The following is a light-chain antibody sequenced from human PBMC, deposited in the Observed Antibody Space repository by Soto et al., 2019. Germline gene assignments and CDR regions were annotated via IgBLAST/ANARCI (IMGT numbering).Light chain of an antibody. CDR2: DVS. J-gene: IGLJ1*01. CDR3: SSYTRINTRV. V-gene: IGLV2-14*01. Sequence: QSALTQPASVSGSRGQSITISCTGTSSDVGGYNYASWYQHHPGKAPKLIIYDVSNRPSGVPNRFSGPKSANPASLPISGLQAEDEADYYCSSYTRINTRVFGTGTKVTVL. CDR1: SSDVGGYNY.